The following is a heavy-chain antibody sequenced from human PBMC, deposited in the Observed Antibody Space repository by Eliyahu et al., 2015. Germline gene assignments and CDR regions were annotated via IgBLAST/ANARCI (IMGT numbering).Heavy chain of an antibody. CDR2: IRSKAYGGXT. Sequence: QPGRSLRLSCTASGFTFGDYAMSWFRQAPGKGLEWVGFIRSKAYGGXTEYAASVKGRFTISRDDSKSIAYLQMNSLKTEDTAVYYCTRAYCSSTSCYTDFDYWGQGTLVTVSS. D-gene: IGHD2-2*02. J-gene: IGHJ4*02. CDR3: TRAYCSSTSCYTDFDY. V-gene: IGHV3-49*03. CDR1: GFTFGDYA.